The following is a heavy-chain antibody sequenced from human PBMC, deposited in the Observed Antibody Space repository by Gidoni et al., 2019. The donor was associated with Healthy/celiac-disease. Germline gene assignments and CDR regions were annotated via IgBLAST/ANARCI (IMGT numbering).Heavy chain of an antibody. CDR3: ASNLMVQGVIWEEYYFDY. CDR2: ISYDGSNK. J-gene: IGHJ4*02. Sequence: QVQLVESGAGVVQPGRSLSPPCAASGFTFRSFAMHWVRQAPGKGLEWVAVISYDGSNKYYADSVKGRFTISRDNSKNTLYLQMNSLRAEDTAVYYCASNLMVQGVIWEEYYFDYWGQGTLVTVSS. CDR1: GFTFRSFA. V-gene: IGHV3-30-3*01. D-gene: IGHD3-10*01.